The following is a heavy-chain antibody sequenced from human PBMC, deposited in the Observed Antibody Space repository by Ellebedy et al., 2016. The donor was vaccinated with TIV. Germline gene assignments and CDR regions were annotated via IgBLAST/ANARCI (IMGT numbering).Heavy chain of an antibody. V-gene: IGHV3-7*03. J-gene: IGHJ4*02. CDR1: GFTFSSYW. D-gene: IGHD6-6*01. Sequence: GGSLRLSCAASGFTFSSYWMSWVRQAPGKGLEWVANIKQDGSEKNYVDSGKGRFTISRDNAKNSLYPQMSSLRAEDTAVYYCASEYSSSSHWGYWGQGTLVTVSS. CDR2: IKQDGSEK. CDR3: ASEYSSSSHWGY.